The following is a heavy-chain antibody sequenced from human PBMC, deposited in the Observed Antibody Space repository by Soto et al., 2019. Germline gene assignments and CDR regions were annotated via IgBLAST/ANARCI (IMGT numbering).Heavy chain of an antibody. CDR2: VNHSGEA. CDR3: ARGRNLY. CDR1: GGSFRNYY. J-gene: IGHJ4*02. V-gene: IGHV4-34*01. Sequence: VYGGSFRNYYWIWVRQPPGKGLEWIGEVNHSGEATYNPSLKSRVTISVDTSKNQFSLKLSSVTAADTAVYYCARGRNLYWGQGTLVTVSS.